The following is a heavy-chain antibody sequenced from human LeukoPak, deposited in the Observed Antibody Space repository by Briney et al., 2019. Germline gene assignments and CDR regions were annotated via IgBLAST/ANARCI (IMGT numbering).Heavy chain of an antibody. CDR1: GYGFTSYW. Sequence: GESLRISCKGSGYGFTSYWISWVRQMPGKGLEWVGRIDPSDSYTNYSPSFQGHVTISADKSISTAYLQWSSLKASDTAMYYCARQDTEWFDHWGQGTLVTVSS. J-gene: IGHJ5*02. D-gene: IGHD5-18*01. CDR3: ARQDTEWFDH. CDR2: IDPSDSYT. V-gene: IGHV5-10-1*01.